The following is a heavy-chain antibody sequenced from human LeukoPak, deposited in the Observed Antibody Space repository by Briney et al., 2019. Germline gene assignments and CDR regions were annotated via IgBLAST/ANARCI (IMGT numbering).Heavy chain of an antibody. D-gene: IGHD1-26*01. CDR1: GGSISSSSYY. CDR3: ARDSGSYY. Sequence: PSETLSLTCTVSGGSISSSSYYWGWIRQPPGKGLEWIGSIYYSGGTYYNPSLKSRVTISVDTSENQFSLKLSSVTAADTAVYYCARDSGSYYWGQGTLVTVSS. V-gene: IGHV4-39*07. J-gene: IGHJ4*02. CDR2: IYYSGGT.